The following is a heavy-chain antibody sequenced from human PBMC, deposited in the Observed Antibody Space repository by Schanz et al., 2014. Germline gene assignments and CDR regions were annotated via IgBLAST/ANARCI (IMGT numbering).Heavy chain of an antibody. CDR3: AGTYCSSTSCYTGYYYMDV. J-gene: IGHJ6*03. CDR1: GFTFSTYA. Sequence: EVQLLESGGGLVQPGGSLRLSCIGSGFTFSTYAMSWVRQAPGKGPEWVSSLTGSGGGTYYADSVRGRFAISRDNSKNTLYLEMNSLRAEDTAVYYCAGTYCSSTSCYTGYYYMDVWGKGTTVTVSS. V-gene: IGHV3-23*01. CDR2: LTGSGGGT. D-gene: IGHD2-2*02.